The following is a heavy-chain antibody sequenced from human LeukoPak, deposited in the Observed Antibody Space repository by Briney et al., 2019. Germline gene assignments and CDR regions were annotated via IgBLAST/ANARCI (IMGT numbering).Heavy chain of an antibody. J-gene: IGHJ4*02. D-gene: IGHD5-18*01. V-gene: IGHV1-2*02. CDR3: ARDLNGYSYGGFNFDY. CDR2: INPNSGGT. CDR1: GYTFTGYY. Sequence: GASVKVSRKPSGYTFTGYYMHGVRQAPGQRREWMGWINPNSGGTNYAQKFQGRVTMTRDTSISTAYMELSRLRSDDTAVYYCARDLNGYSYGGFNFDYWGQGTLVTVSS.